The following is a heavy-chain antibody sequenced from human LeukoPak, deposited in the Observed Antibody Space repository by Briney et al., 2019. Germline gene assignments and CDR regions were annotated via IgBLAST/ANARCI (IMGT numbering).Heavy chain of an antibody. V-gene: IGHV5-51*01. CDR3: ARTAAAVSWYFDY. Sequence: GESLKISCKGSGYSFTTYWIAWVRQMPGKGLEWMGIIYAGDSDIRYSPSLQGQVTISADKSISTAYLQWSSLKASDTAMYYCARTAAAVSWYFDYWGQGTLVTVSS. CDR1: GYSFTTYW. CDR2: IYAGDSDI. D-gene: IGHD6-13*01. J-gene: IGHJ4*02.